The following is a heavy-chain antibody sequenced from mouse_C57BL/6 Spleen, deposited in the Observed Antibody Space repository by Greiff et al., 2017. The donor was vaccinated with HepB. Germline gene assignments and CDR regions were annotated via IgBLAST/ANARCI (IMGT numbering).Heavy chain of an antibody. Sequence: QVQLQQPGAELVMPGASVKLSCKASGYTFTSYWMHWVKQRPGQGLEWIGEIDPSDSYTNYNQKFKGKSTLTVDKSSSTAYMQLSSLTSEDSAVSYCARGDYYGSSYGYWYFGVWGTGTTVTVAS. CDR3: ARGDYYGSSYGYWYFGV. CDR2: IDPSDSYT. J-gene: IGHJ1*03. V-gene: IGHV1-69*01. CDR1: GYTFTSYW. D-gene: IGHD1-1*01.